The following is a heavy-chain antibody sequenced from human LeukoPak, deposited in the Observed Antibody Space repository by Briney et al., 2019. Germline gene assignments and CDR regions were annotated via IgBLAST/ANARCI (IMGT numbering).Heavy chain of an antibody. J-gene: IGHJ4*02. CDR1: GFAFSDYY. Sequence: PGGSLRLSCAASGFAFSDYYMSWIRQAPGKGLEWVSYISSSGSTIYYADSVKGRFTISRDNVKNSLYLQMNSLRAEDTAVYYCTTAAAGVFDYWGQGTLVTVSS. CDR2: ISSSGSTI. CDR3: TTAAAGVFDY. V-gene: IGHV3-11*04. D-gene: IGHD6-13*01.